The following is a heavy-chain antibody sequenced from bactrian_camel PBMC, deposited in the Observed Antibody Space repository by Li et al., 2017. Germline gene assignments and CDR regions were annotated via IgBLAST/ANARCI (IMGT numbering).Heavy chain of an antibody. V-gene: IGHV3S40*01. Sequence: VQLVESGGGSVQAGGSPKLTCTASTYDYRRDRMGWFRQAPGKGREGVAAISTTGRSPYYADSVKGRFTISRDNAKNTLYLQINSLKPEDSAMYYCAADPPLYCSGGYSTVNPPEWSHFSYRGQGTQVTVS. CDR1: TYDYRRDR. J-gene: IGHJ6*01. CDR2: ISTTGRSP. D-gene: IGHD2*01. CDR3: AADPPLYCSGGYSTVNPPEWSHFSY.